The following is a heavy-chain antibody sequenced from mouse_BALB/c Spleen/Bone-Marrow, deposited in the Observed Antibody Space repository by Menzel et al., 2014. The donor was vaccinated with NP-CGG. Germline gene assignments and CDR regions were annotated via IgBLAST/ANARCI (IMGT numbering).Heavy chain of an antibody. J-gene: IGHJ4*01. Sequence: VQLQQSGAELVRPGASVKLSCKASGYTFTSYWMNWVKQRPEQGLEWIGRIDPYDSETHYNQKFKDRAIFTVDKSSSTAYMQLSSLTSEDSAVYYCARRRGTMITTRDAMDYWGQGTSVTVSS. CDR2: IDPYDSET. D-gene: IGHD2-4*01. CDR1: GYTFTSYW. V-gene: IGHV1-52*01. CDR3: ARRRGTMITTRDAMDY.